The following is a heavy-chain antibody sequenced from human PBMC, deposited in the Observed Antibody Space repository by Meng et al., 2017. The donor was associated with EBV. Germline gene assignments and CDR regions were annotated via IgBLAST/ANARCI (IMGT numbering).Heavy chain of an antibody. CDR3: ASAELYGDYVFEY. CDR2: IIPVFNTA. V-gene: IGHV1-69*01. J-gene: IGHJ4*02. D-gene: IGHD4-17*01. CDR1: GVVLRIAA. Sequence: QPGAVRKLPCSAVEDTSRPSGVVLRIAARGRLSQPAVKGVEWMAGIIPVFNTANYAQNVQGRLHIIADESAATTYMELSSLRSEDTAIYYCASAELYGDYVFEYWGQGTLVTVSS.